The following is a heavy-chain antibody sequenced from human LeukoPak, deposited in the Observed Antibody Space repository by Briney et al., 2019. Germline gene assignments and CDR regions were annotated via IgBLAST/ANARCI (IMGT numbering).Heavy chain of an antibody. CDR1: GYSISSGYY. Sequence: SETLSLTCAVSGYSISSGYYWGWIRQPPGKGLEWIGSIYHSVGPYYNPSLKSRVTISVDTSKNQFSLKLSSVTAADTAVYYCARVDFADAFDIWGQGTMVTVSS. CDR2: IYHSVGP. J-gene: IGHJ3*02. V-gene: IGHV4-38-2*01. CDR3: ARVDFADAFDI.